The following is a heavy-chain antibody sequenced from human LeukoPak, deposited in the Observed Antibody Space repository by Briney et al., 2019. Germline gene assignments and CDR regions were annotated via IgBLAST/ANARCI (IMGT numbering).Heavy chain of an antibody. Sequence: PSETLSLTCTVSGGSISSYYWSWIRQPAGKGLEWIGRIYTGGSTNYNPSLKSRVTMSVDTSKNQFSLKLSSVTAADTAVYYCASGSLLGGNYYGMDVWGQGTTVTVSS. V-gene: IGHV4-4*07. J-gene: IGHJ6*02. CDR1: GGSISSYY. CDR2: IYTGGST. CDR3: ASGSLLGGNYYGMDV.